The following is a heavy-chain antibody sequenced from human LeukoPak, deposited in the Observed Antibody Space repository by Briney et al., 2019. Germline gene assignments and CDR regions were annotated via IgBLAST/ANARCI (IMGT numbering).Heavy chain of an antibody. D-gene: IGHD6-13*01. CDR1: GFTFSSYS. V-gene: IGHV3-21*01. Sequence: GGSLRLSCAASGFTFSSYSMNWVRQAPGKGLEWVSSISSSSSYIYYADSVKGRFTISRDNAKNSLYLQMNSLRAEDTAVYYCARGAAGKIDYFAYWGQGTLVTVSS. CDR3: ARGAAGKIDYFAY. J-gene: IGHJ4*02. CDR2: ISSSSSYI.